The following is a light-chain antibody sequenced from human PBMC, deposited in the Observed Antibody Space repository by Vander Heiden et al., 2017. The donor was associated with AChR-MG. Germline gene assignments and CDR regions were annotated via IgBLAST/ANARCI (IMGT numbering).Light chain of an antibody. CDR2: DVS. J-gene: IGLJ2*01. Sequence: QSALTQPASVSGSPGQSIPLSCTGTSSDVGGYNYVSWYQQQPGKAPKLMIYDVSNRPSGVSNRFSGSKSGNTASLTISGLQAEDEADYYCSSYTSSSTLDVVFGGGTKLTVL. V-gene: IGLV2-14*03. CDR1: SSDVGGYNY. CDR3: SSYTSSSTLDVV.